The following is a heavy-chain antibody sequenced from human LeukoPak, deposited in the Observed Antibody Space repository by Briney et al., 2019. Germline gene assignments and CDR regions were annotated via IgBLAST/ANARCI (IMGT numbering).Heavy chain of an antibody. Sequence: GGSLRLSCAASGFTFISSWMTWVRQAPGKGLEWVGRIRSTPDGGATDYAAPVKGRFTISRDDSKNTLYLQISSLRTEDTAVYYCATDLHFGYCTATSCANYWGQGTLVTVSS. V-gene: IGHV3-15*01. CDR2: IRSTPDGGAT. D-gene: IGHD2-2*03. J-gene: IGHJ4*02. CDR1: GFTFISSW. CDR3: ATDLHFGYCTATSCANY.